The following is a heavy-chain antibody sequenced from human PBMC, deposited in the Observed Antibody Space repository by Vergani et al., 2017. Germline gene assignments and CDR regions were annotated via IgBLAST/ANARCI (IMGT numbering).Heavy chain of an antibody. CDR2: IDRNYGVK. V-gene: IGHV3-9*01. J-gene: IGHJ2*01. CDR3: VKDNDYDADGPFDL. Sequence: VEAGGGLVQPGGSLRLSCTASGFTFQAFAFHWVRQVSGRGLEWVSGIDRNYGVKNGNSFEGRFSISRDNAKKPVFLQMNNLRHEDTALYFCVKDNDYDADGPFDLWGRGTLVTVSS. CDR1: GFTFQAFA. D-gene: IGHD3-16*01.